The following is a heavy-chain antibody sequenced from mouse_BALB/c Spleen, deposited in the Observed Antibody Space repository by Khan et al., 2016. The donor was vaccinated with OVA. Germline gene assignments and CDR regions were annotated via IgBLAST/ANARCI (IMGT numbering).Heavy chain of an antibody. CDR1: GYSITSDYA. V-gene: IGHV3-2*02. CDR2: ISYSGST. D-gene: IGHD1-1*01. Sequence: EVQLQESGPGLVKPSQSLSLTCTVTGYSITSDYAWNWIRQFPGNKLEWMGYISYSGSTSYNPYLKSRISINRDTSKNQFFLQLNSVTTEDTATYYCARDGSRYNYAMDYWGQGTSVTVSS. CDR3: ARDGSRYNYAMDY. J-gene: IGHJ4*01.